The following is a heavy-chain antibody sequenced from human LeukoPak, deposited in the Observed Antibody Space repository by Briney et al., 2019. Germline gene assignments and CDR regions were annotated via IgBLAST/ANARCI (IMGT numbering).Heavy chain of an antibody. J-gene: IGHJ6*03. Sequence: GGSLRLSCAASGFTFSSYSMNWVRQAPGKGLEWVAFIRYDGRNKYYADSVKGRFTISRDNSKNTLCLQMNSLRAEDTAVYYCAREDSSGWYAYYMDVWGKGTTVTISS. CDR2: IRYDGRNK. CDR3: AREDSSGWYAYYMDV. CDR1: GFTFSSYS. V-gene: IGHV3-30*02. D-gene: IGHD6-19*01.